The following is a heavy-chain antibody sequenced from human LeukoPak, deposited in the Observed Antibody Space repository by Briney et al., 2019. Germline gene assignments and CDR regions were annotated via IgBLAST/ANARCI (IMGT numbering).Heavy chain of an antibody. D-gene: IGHD3-22*01. CDR1: GFTFSSYA. CDR3: AKDSHITMIVVFPLDYFDY. Sequence: PGGSLRLSCAASGFTFSSYAMSWVRQAPGKGLEWVSAISGSGGSTYYADSVKGRFTISRDNSKNTLYLQMNSLRAEDTAVYYCAKDSHITMIVVFPLDYFDYWGQGTLVTVSS. J-gene: IGHJ4*02. CDR2: ISGSGGST. V-gene: IGHV3-23*01.